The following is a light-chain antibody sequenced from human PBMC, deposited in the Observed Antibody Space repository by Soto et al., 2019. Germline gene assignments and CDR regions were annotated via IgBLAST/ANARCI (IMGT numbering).Light chain of an antibody. CDR1: SSDVGAYDR. J-gene: IGLJ2*01. CDR2: EVN. V-gene: IGLV2-14*01. Sequence: QSVLTQPASVSGSPGQSITISCTGTSSDVGAYDRVSWSQQHPGKAPKLLIYEVNKRPSGVSDRFSGSKAGNTASLNISGLQPEDESDYYCSSVTGSSTWGFGGGTNLTVL. CDR3: SSVTGSSTWG.